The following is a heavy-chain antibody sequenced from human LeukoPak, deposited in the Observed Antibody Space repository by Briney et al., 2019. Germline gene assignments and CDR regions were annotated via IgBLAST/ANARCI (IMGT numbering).Heavy chain of an antibody. D-gene: IGHD1-26*01. CDR1: GFTFSSYG. CDR2: IRYDGSNK. J-gene: IGHJ4*02. CDR3: AKGLIVGATSTVY. V-gene: IGHV3-30*02. Sequence: GESLRLSCTASGFTFSSYGMHWVRQAPGKRLEWVAFIRYDGSNKYYADSVKGRFTISRDNSKNALYLQMNSLRAEDTAVYYCAKGLIVGATSTVYWGQGTLVTVSS.